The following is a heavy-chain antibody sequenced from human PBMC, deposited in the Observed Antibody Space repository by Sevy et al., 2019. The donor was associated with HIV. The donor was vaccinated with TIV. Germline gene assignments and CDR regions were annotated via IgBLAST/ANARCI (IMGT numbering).Heavy chain of an antibody. D-gene: IGHD2-21*02. CDR1: GYTFTGYY. CDR2: INPNSGGT. Sequence: ASVKVSCKASGYTFTGYYLHWVRQAPGQGLELMGWINPNSGGTNYAPKFQGRVTMTRDTSISTASMELSRLRSDDTAVYYCTRSAAEAKNFYCGGDCYSDYWGQGTLVTVSS. J-gene: IGHJ4*02. CDR3: TRSAAEAKNFYCGGDCYSDY. V-gene: IGHV1-2*02.